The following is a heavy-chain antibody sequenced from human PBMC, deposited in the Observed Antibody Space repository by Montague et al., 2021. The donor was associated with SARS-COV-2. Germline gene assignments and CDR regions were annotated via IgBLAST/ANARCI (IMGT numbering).Heavy chain of an antibody. CDR2: INHSGST. V-gene: IGHV4-34*01. J-gene: IGHJ6*02. Sequence: SETLSLTCAVYGGSFSGYYWTWIRQSPRKGLEWIGEINHSGSTNYNPSLKSRVTISVDTSKNQFSLKLSSVTAADTAVSYCACGEITTRGLIYYYGMDVWGQGTTVTVSS. CDR1: GGSFSGYY. D-gene: IGHD4-11*01. CDR3: ACGEITTRGLIYYYGMDV.